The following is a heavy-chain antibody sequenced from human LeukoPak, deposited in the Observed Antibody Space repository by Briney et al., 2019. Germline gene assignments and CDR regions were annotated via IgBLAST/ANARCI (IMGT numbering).Heavy chain of an antibody. Sequence: SETLSLTCTVSGYSISSGYYWGWIRQPPGKGLGWIGNIYHNGSTDYNPSLKSQVTISVDTSNNQFALKLDSGTAADTAVYYCATDFWSGTNIIDYWGQGAPVTVSS. V-gene: IGHV4-38-2*02. J-gene: IGHJ4*02. CDR2: IYHNGST. CDR1: GYSISSGYY. D-gene: IGHD3-3*01. CDR3: ATDFWSGTNIIDY.